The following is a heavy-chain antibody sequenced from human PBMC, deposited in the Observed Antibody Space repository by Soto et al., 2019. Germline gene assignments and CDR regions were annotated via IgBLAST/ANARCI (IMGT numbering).Heavy chain of an antibody. CDR1: GYTFTGYY. V-gene: IGHV1-2*02. D-gene: IGHD2-15*01. CDR2: INPNSGGT. J-gene: IGHJ4*02. Sequence: ASVKVSCKASGYTFTGYYMHWVRQAPGQGLEWMGWINPNSGGTNYAQKFQGRVTMTRDTSISTAYMELSRLRSDDTAVYYCARDLAPRGVVAATRVDYWGQGTLVTVPS. CDR3: ARDLAPRGVVAATRVDY.